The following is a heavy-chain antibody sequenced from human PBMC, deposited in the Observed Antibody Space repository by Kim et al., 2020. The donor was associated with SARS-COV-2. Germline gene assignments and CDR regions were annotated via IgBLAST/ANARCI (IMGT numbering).Heavy chain of an antibody. CDR3: ARGGLGSYISSWYLHY. V-gene: IGHV3-7*04. D-gene: IGHD6-13*01. Sequence: GGSLRLSCAASGFTFRGYGMNWVRQAPGKGLEWVANIKQDGTEQEYVGSVKGRFTISRDNAKNSLYLQMNSLSVEDTAVYYCARGGLGSYISSWYLHYWGQGTLVSVSS. CDR2: IKQDGTEQ. J-gene: IGHJ4*02. CDR1: GFTFRGYG.